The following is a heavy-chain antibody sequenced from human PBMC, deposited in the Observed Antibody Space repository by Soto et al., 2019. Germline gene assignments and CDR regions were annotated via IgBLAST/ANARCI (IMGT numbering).Heavy chain of an antibody. CDR1: GYSFTSYW. CDR3: ASFTVVVATTADYYYYYMDV. J-gene: IGHJ6*03. V-gene: IGHV5-51*01. D-gene: IGHD2-15*01. Sequence: GESLKISCKGSGYSFTSYWIGWVRQMSGKGLEWMGIIYPGDSDTRYSLSFQGQVTISADKSINTAYLQWSSLKASDTAMYYCASFTVVVATTADYYYYYMDVWGKGTTVTVSS. CDR2: IYPGDSDT.